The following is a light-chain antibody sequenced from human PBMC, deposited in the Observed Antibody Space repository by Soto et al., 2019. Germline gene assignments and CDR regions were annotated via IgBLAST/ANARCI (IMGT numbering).Light chain of an antibody. CDR3: FSFTTHCTHV. V-gene: IGLV2-14*01. Sequence: QSALTQPASVSGSPGQSITISCTGSSSDIGAYNYVSWFQQYPGKAPKLIISEVSNRPSGVSNRFSGSKSGTAASLTISGLQTEDEADYFCFSFTTHCTHVLGTGTKVTVL. J-gene: IGLJ1*01. CDR1: SSDIGAYNY. CDR2: EVS.